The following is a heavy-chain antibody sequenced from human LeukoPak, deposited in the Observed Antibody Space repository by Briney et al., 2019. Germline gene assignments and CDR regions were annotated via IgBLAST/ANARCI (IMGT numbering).Heavy chain of an antibody. D-gene: IGHD5-18*01. J-gene: IGHJ4*02. CDR2: ISGSGGST. Sequence: GGSLRLSCAASGFTFSSYAMSWVRQAPGKGLEWVSAISGSGGSTYYADSVKGRFTISRDNSKNTLYLQMNSLGAEDTAVYYCAKASWIQLWLPDYWGQGTLVTVSS. CDR3: AKASWIQLWLPDY. V-gene: IGHV3-23*01. CDR1: GFTFSSYA.